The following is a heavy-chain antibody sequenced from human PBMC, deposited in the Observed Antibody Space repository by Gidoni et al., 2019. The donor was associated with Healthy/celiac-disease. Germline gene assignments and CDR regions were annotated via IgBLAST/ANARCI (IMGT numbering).Heavy chain of an antibody. D-gene: IGHD6-19*01. J-gene: IGHJ4*02. V-gene: IGHV3-48*02. Sequence: EVQLVESGGGLVQPGGSLRLSCPASGFPFSSYSMNWVRQAPGKGLEGVSYISSSSSTIYYADSVKGRFTISRDNAKNSLYLQMNSLRDEDTAVYYCGGGKRSGWYRDFDYWGQGTLVTVSS. CDR3: GGGKRSGWYRDFDY. CDR2: ISSSSSTI. CDR1: GFPFSSYS.